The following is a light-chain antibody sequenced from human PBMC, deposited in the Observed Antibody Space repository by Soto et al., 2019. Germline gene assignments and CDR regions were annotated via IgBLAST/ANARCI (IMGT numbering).Light chain of an antibody. CDR1: QSVSSY. CDR2: DAS. J-gene: IGKJ4*01. V-gene: IGKV3-11*01. CDR3: QHRSSWPIT. Sequence: EIVLTQSPATLSLSPGERATLSCRASQSVSSYLVWYQQKPGQAPRILIYDASNRATGIPARFSGSGSGTDFTLTISSLEPEDFAVYYCQHRSSWPITFGGGTKVEIK.